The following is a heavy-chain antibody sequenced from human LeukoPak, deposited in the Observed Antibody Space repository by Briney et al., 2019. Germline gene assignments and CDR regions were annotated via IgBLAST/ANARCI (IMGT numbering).Heavy chain of an antibody. V-gene: IGHV3-21*04. D-gene: IGHD3-22*01. CDR2: ISSSSSYI. J-gene: IGHJ3*02. CDR3: AKGSGYYYDSSGYPRLDAFDI. CDR1: GFTFSGSS. Sequence: GGSLRLSCAASGFTFSGSSMNWVRQTPGKGLEWVSSISSSSSYIYYPNSLKGRFTISRDNAKNSLYLQMNSLRAEDTALYYCAKGSGYYYDSSGYPRLDAFDIWGQGTMVTVSS.